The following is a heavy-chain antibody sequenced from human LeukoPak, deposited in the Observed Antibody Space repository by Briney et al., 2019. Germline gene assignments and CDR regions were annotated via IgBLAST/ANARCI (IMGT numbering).Heavy chain of an antibody. CDR1: GGSFSGYY. Sequence: SETLSLTCAVYGGSFSGYYWSWIRQPPGKGLEWIGEINHSGSTNYNPSLKSRVTISVDTSKNQFSLKLSSVTAADTAVYYCARFGYCSSTSCYTEDNWFDPWGQGTLVTVSS. J-gene: IGHJ5*02. CDR3: ARFGYCSSTSCYTEDNWFDP. V-gene: IGHV4-34*09. CDR2: INHSGST. D-gene: IGHD2-2*02.